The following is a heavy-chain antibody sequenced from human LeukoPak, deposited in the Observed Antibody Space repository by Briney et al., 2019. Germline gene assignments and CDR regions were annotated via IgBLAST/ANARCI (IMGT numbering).Heavy chain of an antibody. J-gene: IGHJ4*02. V-gene: IGHV4-39*07. D-gene: IGHD6-13*01. CDR1: GGSISSSSYY. Sequence: SETLSLTCTVSGGSISSSSYYWGWIRQPPGKGLEWIGRFYTSGSTDYNPSLKSRVTISVDTSKNQFSLKLSSVTAADTAVYYCASATVYNIAAIADYWGQGTLVTVSS. CDR3: ASATVYNIAAIADY. CDR2: FYTSGST.